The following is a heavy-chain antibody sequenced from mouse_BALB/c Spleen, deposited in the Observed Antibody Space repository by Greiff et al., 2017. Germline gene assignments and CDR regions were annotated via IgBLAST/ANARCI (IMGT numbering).Heavy chain of an antibody. V-gene: IGHV3-6*02. Sequence: ESGPGLVKPSQSLSLTCSVTGYSITSGYYWNWIRQFPGNKLEWMGYISYDGSNNYNPSLKNRISITRDTSKNQFFLKLNSGTTEDTATYYCARKGGKGAMDYWGQGTSVTVSS. CDR2: ISYDGSN. CDR1: GYSITSGYY. D-gene: IGHD2-1*01. J-gene: IGHJ4*01. CDR3: ARKGGKGAMDY.